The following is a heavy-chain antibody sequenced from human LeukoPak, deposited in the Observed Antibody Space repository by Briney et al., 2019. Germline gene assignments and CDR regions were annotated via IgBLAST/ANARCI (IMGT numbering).Heavy chain of an antibody. V-gene: IGHV3-23*01. Sequence: GGSLRLSCAASGFTFSSYAMSWVRQAPGKGLEWVSAISGSGGSTYYADSVKGRFTISRDNAKNSLYLQMNSLRAEDTAVYYCARAIVVVTAPFDYWGQGTLVTVSS. CDR1: GFTFSSYA. J-gene: IGHJ4*02. CDR2: ISGSGGST. D-gene: IGHD2-21*02. CDR3: ARAIVVVTAPFDY.